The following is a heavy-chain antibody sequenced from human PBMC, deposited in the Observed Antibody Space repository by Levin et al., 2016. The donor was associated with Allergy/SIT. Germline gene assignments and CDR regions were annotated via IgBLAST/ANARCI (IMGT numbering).Heavy chain of an antibody. CDR1: GFTFSSYA. CDR2: ISGSGGST. V-gene: IGHV3-23*01. D-gene: IGHD3-3*01. J-gene: IGHJ4*02. Sequence: ETLSLTCAASGFTFSSYAMSWVRQAPGKGLEWVSAISGSGGSTYYADSVKGRFTISRDNSKNTLYLQMNSLRAEDTAVYYCAKDHVTTIFGVVIIPYFDYWGQGTPVTVSS. CDR3: AKDHVTTIFGVVIIPYFDY.